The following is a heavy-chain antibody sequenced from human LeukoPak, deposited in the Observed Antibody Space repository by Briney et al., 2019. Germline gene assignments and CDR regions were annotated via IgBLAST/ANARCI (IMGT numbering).Heavy chain of an antibody. V-gene: IGHV3-33*01. J-gene: IGHJ6*02. CDR3: ARDRFPHDDAHYGMDV. CDR2: MWVWNDGSNE. D-gene: IGHD3-16*01. CDR1: GFTFSNYG. Sequence: GGSLRLSCTASGFTFSNYGMHWVRQAPGKGLEWVAVMWVWNDGSNEYYADSVKGRFTIARDNSKNTRYLQMVSLRAEDTADYYCARDRFPHDDAHYGMDVWGQGTTVTVSS.